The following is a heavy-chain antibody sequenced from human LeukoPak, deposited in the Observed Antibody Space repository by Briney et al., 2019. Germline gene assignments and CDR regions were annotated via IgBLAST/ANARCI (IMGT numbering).Heavy chain of an antibody. CDR3: ARVYYGSGSYYNKPGAFDI. J-gene: IGHJ3*02. Sequence: GGSLRLSCAASGFSFISYGMHWVRQAPGKGLEWVSVIYSGGSTYYADSVKGRFTISRHNSKNTLYLQMNSLRAEDTAVYYCARVYYGSGSYYNKPGAFDIWGQGTMVTVSS. CDR2: IYSGGST. V-gene: IGHV3-53*04. D-gene: IGHD3-10*01. CDR1: GFSFISYG.